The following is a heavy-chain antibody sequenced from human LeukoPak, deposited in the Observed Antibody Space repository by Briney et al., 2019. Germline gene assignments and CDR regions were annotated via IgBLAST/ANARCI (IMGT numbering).Heavy chain of an antibody. J-gene: IGHJ2*01. CDR2: ISHDGKNK. V-gene: IGHV3-30*04. Sequence: PGGSLRLSCGASGFLFSGYAFHWVRQTPGKGLEWVAVISHDGKNKYYADSVTGRFTISRDNSKNTLYLQMISLRAEDTAVYFCARDLTGDRSWYFDLWGRGTLVTVSS. CDR1: GFLFSGYA. D-gene: IGHD7-27*01. CDR3: ARDLTGDRSWYFDL.